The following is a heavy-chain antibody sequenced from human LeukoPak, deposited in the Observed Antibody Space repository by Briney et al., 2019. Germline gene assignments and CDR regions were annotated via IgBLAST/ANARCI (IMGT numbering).Heavy chain of an antibody. CDR2: MNPNSGNT. Sequence: ASVKVSCTASGYTFTSYDINWVRQATGQGLEWMGWMNPNSGNTGYAQKFQGRVTMTRNTSISTAYMELSSLRSEDTAVYYCARGRRDMVRGVIIGYYFDYWGQGTLVTVSS. J-gene: IGHJ4*02. CDR3: ARGRRDMVRGVIIGYYFDY. V-gene: IGHV1-8*01. D-gene: IGHD3-10*01. CDR1: GYTFTSYD.